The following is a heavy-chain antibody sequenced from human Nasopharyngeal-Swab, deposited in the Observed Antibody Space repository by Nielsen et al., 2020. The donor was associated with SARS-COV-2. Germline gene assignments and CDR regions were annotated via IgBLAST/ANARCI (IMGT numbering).Heavy chain of an antibody. CDR3: ARGRGDFDL. V-gene: IGHV4-34*01. D-gene: IGHD3-10*01. CDR2: INHSGST. J-gene: IGHJ2*01. CDR1: GRSFNDYD. Sequence: SETLSLTCVVYGRSFNDYDWSWIRQPPGKGLEWIGEINHSGSTNHNPSLKSRVTISVDTSKNQFSLKLSSVTAADTAVYYCARGRGDFDLWGRGTLVTVSS.